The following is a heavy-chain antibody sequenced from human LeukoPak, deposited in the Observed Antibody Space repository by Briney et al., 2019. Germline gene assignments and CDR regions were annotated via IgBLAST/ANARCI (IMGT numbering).Heavy chain of an antibody. CDR1: GFTFSDYW. V-gene: IGHV3-74*01. CDR3: ARGAGGVEMATPLGY. CDR2: INTDGGIT. D-gene: IGHD5-24*01. J-gene: IGHJ4*02. Sequence: PGGSLRLSCAASGFTFSDYWIHWVRQAPGKGLVWVSRINTDGGITNYADSVKGRFSISRDNSKNTLYLQMNSLRAEDTAVYYCARGAGGVEMATPLGYWGQGTLVTVSS.